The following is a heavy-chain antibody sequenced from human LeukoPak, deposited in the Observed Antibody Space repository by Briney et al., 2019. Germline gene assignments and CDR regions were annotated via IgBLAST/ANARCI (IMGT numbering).Heavy chain of an antibody. CDR2: INPSGGST. CDR1: GYTFTSYY. J-gene: IGHJ5*02. V-gene: IGHV1-46*03. Sequence: ASVKVSCKASGYTFTSYYMHCVRQAPGQGLEWMGIINPSGGSTSYAQKFQGRVTMTRDTSTSTVYMELSSLRSEDTAVYYCARDPMLPPKYCSSTSCYRPNNWFDPWGQGTLVTVSS. D-gene: IGHD2-2*01. CDR3: ARDPMLPPKYCSSTSCYRPNNWFDP.